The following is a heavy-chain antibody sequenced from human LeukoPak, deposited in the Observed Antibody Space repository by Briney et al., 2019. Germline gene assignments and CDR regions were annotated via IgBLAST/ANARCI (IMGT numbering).Heavy chain of an antibody. Sequence: QPGGSLRLSCAASGSTFSSYGMHWVRQAPGKGLEWVAVISYDGSNKYYADSVKGRFTISRDNSKNTLYLQMNSLRAEDTAVYYCAKDLDLLLWFGELLSPTGPDYWGQGTLVTVSS. CDR2: ISYDGSNK. CDR1: GSTFSSYG. J-gene: IGHJ4*02. V-gene: IGHV3-30*18. CDR3: AKDLDLLLWFGELLSPTGPDY. D-gene: IGHD3-10*01.